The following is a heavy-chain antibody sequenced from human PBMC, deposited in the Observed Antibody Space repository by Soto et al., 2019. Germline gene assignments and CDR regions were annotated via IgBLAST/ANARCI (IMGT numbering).Heavy chain of an antibody. D-gene: IGHD5-12*01. CDR3: ATYQTKWLPAAFDI. CDR2: ISPYNGNT. V-gene: IGHV1-18*01. J-gene: IGHJ3*02. CDR1: GYTFIRYG. Sequence: HVTLVQSGAEVKKPGASLKVSCKASGYTFIRYGVSWVRQAPGQGLEWLGWISPYNGNTNYAQKFQGRITMTTDTSTSTVYMDLRSPSTDDTAVYYCATYQTKWLPAAFDIWGQGNMVGVSS.